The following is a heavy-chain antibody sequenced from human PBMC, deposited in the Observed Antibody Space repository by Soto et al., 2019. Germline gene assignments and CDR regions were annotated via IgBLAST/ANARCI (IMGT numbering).Heavy chain of an antibody. J-gene: IGHJ4*02. Sequence: PGGSLRLSCAASGFTFSSYAMHWVRQAPGKGLEWVAVISYDGSNKYYADSVKGRFTISRNNSKNTLYLQMNSLRAEDTAVYYCARSGGQLVHFHYWGPGTLLTVYS. D-gene: IGHD6-13*01. CDR1: GFTFSSYA. CDR2: ISYDGSNK. V-gene: IGHV3-30-3*01. CDR3: ARSGGQLVHFHY.